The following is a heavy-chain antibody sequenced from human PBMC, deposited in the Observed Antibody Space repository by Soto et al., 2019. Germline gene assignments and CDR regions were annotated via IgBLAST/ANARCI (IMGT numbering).Heavy chain of an antibody. CDR3: ARAREPEYSSSIFFDY. D-gene: IGHD6-6*01. CDR1: GFTFSSYA. Sequence: VVSLRLSCAASGFTFSSYAMSWVRQAPGKGLEWVANIKQDGSEKYYVDSVKGRFTISRDISENTVYLELDKLTVDDTAVYYCARAREPEYSSSIFFDYWGRGTLVTASS. V-gene: IGHV3-7*03. J-gene: IGHJ4*02. CDR2: IKQDGSEK.